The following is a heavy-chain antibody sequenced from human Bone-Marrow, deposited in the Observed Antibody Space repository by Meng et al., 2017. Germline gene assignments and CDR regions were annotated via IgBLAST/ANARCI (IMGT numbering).Heavy chain of an antibody. D-gene: IGHD3-10*01. CDR3: ARVVIRGYEVLGY. V-gene: IGHV1-2*06. CDR2: INPNSGGT. CDR1: GYTFTDYY. J-gene: IGHJ4*02. Sequence: QVQRVQSGAGVKKPGASVKVSCKASGYTFTDYYLHWVRQAPGQGLEWMGRINPNSGGTNYAQKFQGRVTMTKDTSISTAYMELSRLRSDDTAVYFCARVVIRGYEVLGYWGQGTLVTVSS.